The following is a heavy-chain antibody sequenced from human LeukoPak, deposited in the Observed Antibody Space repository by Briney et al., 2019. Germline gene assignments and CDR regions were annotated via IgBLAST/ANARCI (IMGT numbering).Heavy chain of an antibody. D-gene: IGHD2/OR15-2a*01. CDR2: INHGGGT. CDR3: AKLEYWVRY. J-gene: IGHJ4*02. Sequence: SETLSLTCNVSGGSVGRSNYYWAWIRQPPGKGLEWIASINHGGGTHENPSLKSRVTISVDTSTNNFSLKLSSVTAADTAVYYCAKLEYWVRYWGRGTLVTVSS. CDR1: GGSVGRSNYY. V-gene: IGHV4-39*02.